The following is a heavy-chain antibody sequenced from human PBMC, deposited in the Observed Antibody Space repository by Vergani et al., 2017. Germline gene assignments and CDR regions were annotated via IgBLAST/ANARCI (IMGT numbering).Heavy chain of an antibody. CDR3: AKDNVPGYYDSSGYFDY. V-gene: IGHV3-23*01. D-gene: IGHD3-22*01. CDR1: GFTFTNFA. Sequence: EVQLLESGGGLVQPGGSLRLSCAASGFTFTNFAMTWVRQAPGEGLEWVSGISGSGGFTYYADSVKGRFTISRDNSKNTMFLQMNNLRAEDTAVYYCAKDNVPGYYDSSGYFDYWGQGTLVTVSS. CDR2: ISGSGGFT. J-gene: IGHJ4*02.